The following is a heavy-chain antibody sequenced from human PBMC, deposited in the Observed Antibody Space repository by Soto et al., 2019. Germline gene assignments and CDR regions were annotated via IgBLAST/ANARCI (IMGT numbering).Heavy chain of an antibody. D-gene: IGHD5-12*01. CDR2: INPNSGGT. V-gene: IGHV1-2*04. J-gene: IGHJ4*02. Sequence: ASVKVSCKASGYTFTGYYMHWVRQAPGQGLEWMGWINPNSGGTNYAQKFQGWVTMTRDTSISTAYMELSRLRSDDTAVYYCARDTRGYSGQRGFDYWGQRTLVTVSS. CDR3: ARDTRGYSGQRGFDY. CDR1: GYTFTGYY.